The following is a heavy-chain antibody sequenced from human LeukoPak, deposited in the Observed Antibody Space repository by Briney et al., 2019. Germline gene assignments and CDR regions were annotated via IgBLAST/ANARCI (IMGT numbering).Heavy chain of an antibody. D-gene: IGHD6-6*01. CDR3: ARTMGSSSFLNFDY. V-gene: IGHV4-59*01. CDR1: GGSISSYY. J-gene: IGHJ4*02. Sequence: SETLSLTCTVSGGSISSYYWSWIRQPPGKGLEWIGYIYYSGSTNYNPSLKSRVTISVDTSKNQFSLKLSSVTAADTAVYYCARTMGSSSFLNFDYLGQGTLGTVSS. CDR2: IYYSGST.